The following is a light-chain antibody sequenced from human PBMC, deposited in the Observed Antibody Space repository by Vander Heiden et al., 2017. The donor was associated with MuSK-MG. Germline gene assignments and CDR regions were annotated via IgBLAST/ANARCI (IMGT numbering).Light chain of an antibody. CDR2: GNS. V-gene: IGLV1-40*01. CDR1: SSNIGAGYD. Sequence: QSVLTLPPSVSWAPGQRVTISCTGSSSNIGAGYDVHWYQQLPGTAPKLLIYGNSNRPSGVPDRFSGSKSGTSASLAITGLQAEDEADYYCQSYDSSLSGVVFGGGTKLTVL. J-gene: IGLJ2*01. CDR3: QSYDSSLSGVV.